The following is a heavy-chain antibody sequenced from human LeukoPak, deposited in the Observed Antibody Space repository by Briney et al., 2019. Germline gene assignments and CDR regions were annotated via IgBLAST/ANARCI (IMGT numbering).Heavy chain of an antibody. Sequence: GGSLRLSCAASGVTLSPYGMHWVRQAPGKGLEWVAVISYEGGTQHYADSVKGRFTISRDNSKNSLYPQMNSLRTEDTALYYCAKKRGSGYALDYWGRGTPVTVSS. J-gene: IGHJ4*02. CDR2: ISYEGGTQ. V-gene: IGHV3-30*18. D-gene: IGHD3-22*01. CDR1: GVTLSPYG. CDR3: AKKRGSGYALDY.